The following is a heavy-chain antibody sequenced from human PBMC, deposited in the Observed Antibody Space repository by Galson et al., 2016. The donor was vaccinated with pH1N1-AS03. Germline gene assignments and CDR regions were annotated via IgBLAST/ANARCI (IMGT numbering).Heavy chain of an antibody. V-gene: IGHV3-23*01. J-gene: IGHJ5*02. Sequence: CAASGFSFSSYAMSWVRQAPGEGLDWVSTISGNGGTTYHADSVKGRFTTSRDNSKDTVYLQMSRLRVEDTAVYYCAIWLITATLPLLGDLWGQGTVVTVSS. CDR2: ISGNGGTT. CDR3: AIWLITATLPLLGDL. D-gene: IGHD2-15*01. CDR1: GFSFSSYA.